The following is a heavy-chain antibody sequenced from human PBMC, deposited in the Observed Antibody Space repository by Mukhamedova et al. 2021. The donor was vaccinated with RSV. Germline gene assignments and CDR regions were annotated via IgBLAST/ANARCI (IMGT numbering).Heavy chain of an antibody. CDR3: TTDRYYDILTGYYTDAFDI. J-gene: IGHJ3*02. D-gene: IGHD3-9*01. V-gene: IGHV3-15*01. Sequence: VKGRFTISRDDSKNTLYLQMNSLKTEDTAVYSCTTDRYYDILTGYYTDAFDIWGQGTMVTVSS.